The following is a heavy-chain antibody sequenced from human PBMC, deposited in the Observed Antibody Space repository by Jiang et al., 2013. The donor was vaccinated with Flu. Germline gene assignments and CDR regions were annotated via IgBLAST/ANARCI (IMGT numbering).Heavy chain of an antibody. V-gene: IGHV1-69*06. D-gene: IGHD5-12*01. CDR2: IIPIFGTA. J-gene: IGHJ6*03. Sequence: FSSYAISWVRQAPGQGLEWMGGIIPIFGTANYAQKFQGRVTITADKSTSTAYMELSSLRSEDTAVYYCASHNSGYDSISNYYYYMDVWGKGTTVTVSS. CDR1: FSSYA. CDR3: ASHNSGYDSISNYYYYMDV.